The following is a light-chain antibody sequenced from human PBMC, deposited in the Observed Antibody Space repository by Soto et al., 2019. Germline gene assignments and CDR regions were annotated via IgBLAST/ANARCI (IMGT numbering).Light chain of an antibody. CDR2: GSS. CDR1: QSIDSN. Sequence: QCPATLPVSPGERVALPCRASQSIDSNLTWYQQQPGQAPRLLIYGSSNRATGVPDRFSGSGSGTDFTLTISRLQPEEFVAYYCQQTGSTWCTFGQGTKVDI. J-gene: IGKJ1*01. V-gene: IGKV3-20*01. CDR3: QQTGSTWCT.